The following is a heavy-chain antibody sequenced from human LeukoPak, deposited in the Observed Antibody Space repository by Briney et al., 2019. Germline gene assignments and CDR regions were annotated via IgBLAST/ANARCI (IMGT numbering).Heavy chain of an antibody. CDR1: GYTFTSYG. Sequence: SCKASGYTFTSYGISWVRQAPGKGLEWVSAISGSGGSTYYADSVKGRFTITRDNSKNTLYLQMNSLRAEDTAVYYCAVRLGYSYGHYFDYWGQGTLVTVSS. J-gene: IGHJ4*02. D-gene: IGHD5-18*01. CDR3: AVRLGYSYGHYFDY. CDR2: ISGSGGST. V-gene: IGHV3-23*01.